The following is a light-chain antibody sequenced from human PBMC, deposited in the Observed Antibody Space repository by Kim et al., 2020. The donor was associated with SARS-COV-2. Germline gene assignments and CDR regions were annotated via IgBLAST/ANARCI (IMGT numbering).Light chain of an antibody. V-gene: IGKV1-39*01. CDR3: QQSYSTSWT. CDR1: QSISNY. CDR2: AAS. J-gene: IGKJ1*01. Sequence: DIQMTQSPSSLSAPVGDRVTITCRANQSISNYLHWYQQKPGKAPKLLIYAASNLQSGVPSRFGGSGPETDFTLTISSLQPEDFATYYCQQSYSTSWTFGQGTKVDIK.